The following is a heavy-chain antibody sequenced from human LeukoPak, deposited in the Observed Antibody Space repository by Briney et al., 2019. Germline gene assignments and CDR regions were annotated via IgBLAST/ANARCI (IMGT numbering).Heavy chain of an antibody. Sequence: GGSLRLSCAASGFTFSNAWMSWVRQAPGKGLEWVGRIKSKTDGGTTDYAAPVKGRFTISRDDSKNTLYLQMNSLKTEDTAVYYCTTKAAAGPEYSFPWGQGTLVTVSS. V-gene: IGHV3-15*01. CDR3: TTKAAAGPEYSFP. CDR1: GFTFSNAW. D-gene: IGHD6-13*01. J-gene: IGHJ5*02. CDR2: IKSKTDGGTT.